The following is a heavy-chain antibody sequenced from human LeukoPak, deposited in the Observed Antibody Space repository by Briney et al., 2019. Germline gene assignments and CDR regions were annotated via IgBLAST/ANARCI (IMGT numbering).Heavy chain of an antibody. CDR1: GYNFPSYW. J-gene: IGHJ4*02. Sequence: GESLKISCQGSGYNFPSYWIGWVRQASGKGLEWVGRIRSKANSYATAYAASVKGRFTISRDNSKNTLYLQMGSLGTEDMAVYYCARDLGGVAEYYFDHWGQGTLVTVSS. V-gene: IGHV3-73*01. CDR3: ARDLGGVAEYYFDH. CDR2: IRSKANSYAT. D-gene: IGHD6-19*01.